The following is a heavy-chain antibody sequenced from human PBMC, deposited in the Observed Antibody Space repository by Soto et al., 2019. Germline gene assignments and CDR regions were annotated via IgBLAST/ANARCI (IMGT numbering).Heavy chain of an antibody. Sequence: GGSLRLSCAASGFTFSSYSMNWVRQAPGKGLEWVSSTSSSSSYIYYADSVKGRFTISRDNAKNSLYLQMNSLRAEDTAVYYCARVSEMATIGTFDYWGQGTLVTVSS. J-gene: IGHJ4*02. V-gene: IGHV3-21*01. D-gene: IGHD5-12*01. CDR1: GFTFSSYS. CDR2: TSSSSSYI. CDR3: ARVSEMATIGTFDY.